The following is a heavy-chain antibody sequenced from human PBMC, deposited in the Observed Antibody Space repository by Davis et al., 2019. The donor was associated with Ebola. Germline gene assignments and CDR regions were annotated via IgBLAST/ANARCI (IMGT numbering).Heavy chain of an antibody. CDR1: ENSVSSGG. CDR2: TYYNSKWYN. J-gene: IGHJ6*02. V-gene: IGHV6-1*01. D-gene: IGHD5-18*01. Sequence: HSQTLSLTCAISENSVSSGGWNWIRQSPSRGLEWLGRTYYNSKWYNDYAVSVKSRITINPDTSKNQFTLQLTSVTPEDTALYYCARGWLRGGMDVWGEGTTVTV. CDR3: ARGWLRGGMDV.